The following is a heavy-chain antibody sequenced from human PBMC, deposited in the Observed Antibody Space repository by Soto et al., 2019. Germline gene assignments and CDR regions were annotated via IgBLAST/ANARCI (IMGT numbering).Heavy chain of an antibody. CDR2: INSDGSST. Sequence: GGSLRLSCAASGFTFSSYWMHWVRQAPGKGLVWVSRINSDGSSTSYADSVKGRFTISRDNAKNTLYLQMNSLRAEDTAVYYCARDTSTGGSYYGMDVWGQGTTVTVSS. V-gene: IGHV3-74*01. CDR3: ARDTSTGGSYYGMDV. J-gene: IGHJ6*02. CDR1: GFTFSSYW. D-gene: IGHD3-16*01.